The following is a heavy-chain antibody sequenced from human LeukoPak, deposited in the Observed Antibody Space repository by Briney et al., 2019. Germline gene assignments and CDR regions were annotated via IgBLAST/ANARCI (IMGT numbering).Heavy chain of an antibody. CDR3: ARGLAYGDYIY. Sequence: ASVKVSCKASGYTFTSYDINWERQATGQGLEWMGWMNPNSGNTGYVQKFQGRVTVTRNTSISTAYMELSSLRSEDTAVYYCARGLAYGDYIYWGQGTLVTVSS. V-gene: IGHV1-8*01. D-gene: IGHD4-17*01. CDR1: GYTFTSYD. J-gene: IGHJ4*02. CDR2: MNPNSGNT.